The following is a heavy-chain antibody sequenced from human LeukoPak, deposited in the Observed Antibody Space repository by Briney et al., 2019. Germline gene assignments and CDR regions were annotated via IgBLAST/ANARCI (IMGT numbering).Heavy chain of an antibody. Sequence: GGSLRLSCAASGFTLSSYAMMWLPQAPGKGLVWVSALSGSGGSTYYADSVKGRFTISRDNSKNTLYLQMNSLRAEDTAVYYGAKDLRGYGTYYFDYWGQGTLVTVSS. J-gene: IGHJ4*02. CDR3: AKDLRGYGTYYFDY. V-gene: IGHV3-23*01. CDR2: LSGSGGST. D-gene: IGHD4-17*01. CDR1: GFTLSSYA.